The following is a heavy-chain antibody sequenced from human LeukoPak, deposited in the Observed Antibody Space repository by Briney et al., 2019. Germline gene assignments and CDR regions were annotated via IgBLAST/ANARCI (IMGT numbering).Heavy chain of an antibody. V-gene: IGHV4-39*07. Sequence: SETLSLTCTVSGGSISSSIYYWGWIRQPPGKGLECLGSIYYSGSTYYNPSLKSRVTISVDTSKNQFSLKLSSVTAADTAVYYCARRRREGIRGYYYYYYMDVWDKGTTVTISS. J-gene: IGHJ6*03. CDR2: IYYSGST. CDR1: GGSISSSIYY. CDR3: ARRRREGIRGYYYYYYMDV. D-gene: IGHD3-3*02.